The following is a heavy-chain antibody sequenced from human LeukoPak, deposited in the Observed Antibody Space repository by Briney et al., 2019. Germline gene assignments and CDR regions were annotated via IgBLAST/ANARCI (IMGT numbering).Heavy chain of an antibody. Sequence: PGGSLRLSCAASGFTFSSYSMNWVRQAPGKGLEWVSSISSSSSYIYYADSVKGRFTISRDNAKNSLYLQMNSLRAEDTAVYYCARLRRSQHGYNPLDYWGQGTLVTVSS. CDR3: ARLRRSQHGYNPLDY. CDR2: ISSSSSYI. D-gene: IGHD5-24*01. CDR1: GFTFSSYS. J-gene: IGHJ4*02. V-gene: IGHV3-21*01.